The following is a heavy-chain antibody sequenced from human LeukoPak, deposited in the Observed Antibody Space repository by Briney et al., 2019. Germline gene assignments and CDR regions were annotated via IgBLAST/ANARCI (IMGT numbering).Heavy chain of an antibody. Sequence: GGSLRLSCAASGFTFSSYSMNWVRQAPGKGLEWVSSISSSSSYIYYADSVKGRFTISRDNAKNSLYLQMYSLRAEDTAVYYCAREEGAARSFSSYMDVWGKGTTVAVSS. CDR2: ISSSSSYI. J-gene: IGHJ6*03. D-gene: IGHD6-6*01. CDR1: GFTFSSYS. CDR3: AREEGAARSFSSYMDV. V-gene: IGHV3-21*01.